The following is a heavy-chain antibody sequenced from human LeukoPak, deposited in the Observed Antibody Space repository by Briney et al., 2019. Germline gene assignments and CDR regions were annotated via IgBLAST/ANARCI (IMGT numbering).Heavy chain of an antibody. V-gene: IGHV4-34*01. J-gene: IGHJ4*02. D-gene: IGHD2-21*01. CDR2: INHSGST. CDR3: AGYYGGY. Sequence: SETLSLTCAVYGGSFSGYYWSWIRQPPGKGLEWIGEINHSGSTNYNPSLESRVTISVDTSKNQFSLKLSSVTAADTAVYYCAGYYGGYWGQGTLVTVSS. CDR1: GGSFSGYY.